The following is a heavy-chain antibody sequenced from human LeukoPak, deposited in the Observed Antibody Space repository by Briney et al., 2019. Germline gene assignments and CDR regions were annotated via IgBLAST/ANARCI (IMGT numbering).Heavy chain of an antibody. CDR2: VYYSGST. CDR1: GDSISSYY. CDR3: ARDEDSAYGSGSYLS. D-gene: IGHD3-10*01. V-gene: IGHV4-59*01. Sequence: SETLSLTCTVSGDSISSYYWTWIRQPPGKGLEWIGYVYYSGSTNYNPSLKSRVTISVDTSKNQFTLKLSSVTAADTAVYYCARDEDSAYGSGSYLSWGQGTLVTVSS. J-gene: IGHJ5*02.